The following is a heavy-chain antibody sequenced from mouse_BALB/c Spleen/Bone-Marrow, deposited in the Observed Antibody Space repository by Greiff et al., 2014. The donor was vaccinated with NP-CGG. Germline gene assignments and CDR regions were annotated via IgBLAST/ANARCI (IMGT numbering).Heavy chain of an antibody. J-gene: IGHJ1*01. D-gene: IGHD2-1*01. CDR2: ISSGSSTI. CDR3: ARYYGNYSGYFDV. V-gene: IGHV5-17*02. Sequence: EVKLVESGGGLVQPGGSRKLSCAASGFTFSSFGMHWVRQAPEKGLEWVAYISSGSSTIYYADTVKGQFTISRDNPKNTLFLQMTSLRSEDTAMYYCARYYGNYSGYFDVWGAGTTVTVSS. CDR1: GFTFSSFG.